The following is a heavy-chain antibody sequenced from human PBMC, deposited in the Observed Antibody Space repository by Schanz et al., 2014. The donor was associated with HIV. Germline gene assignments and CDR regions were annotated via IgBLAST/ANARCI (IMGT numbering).Heavy chain of an antibody. V-gene: IGHV1-18*01. Sequence: QVQLVQSGAEVKRPGASVKVSCKASGYTFKSFGVTWVRQVPGQRPEWMGWISGYNGKTKCAQKFQGRVTMTRDTSTSTAYMELRSLTSDDTAVYYCARDREGSGWYRKFYYGMDVWGQGTTVTVSS. CDR2: ISGYNGKT. CDR1: GYTFKSFG. J-gene: IGHJ6*02. D-gene: IGHD6-19*01. CDR3: ARDREGSGWYRKFYYGMDV.